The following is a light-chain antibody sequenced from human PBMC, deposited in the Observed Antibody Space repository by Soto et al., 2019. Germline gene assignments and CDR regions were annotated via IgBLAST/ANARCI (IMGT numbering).Light chain of an antibody. CDR2: DAS. V-gene: IGKV1-5*01. CDR3: QHYSSHRT. J-gene: IGKJ1*01. Sequence: DIQMTQTPSTLSASVGDRVTINCRASQNVNDYLAWYQQKPGKSPKVLIYDASTLESGVPSRFSGSGSGTEFTLTISGLQADDFATYYCQHYSSHRTLGQGTKVDTK. CDR1: QNVNDY.